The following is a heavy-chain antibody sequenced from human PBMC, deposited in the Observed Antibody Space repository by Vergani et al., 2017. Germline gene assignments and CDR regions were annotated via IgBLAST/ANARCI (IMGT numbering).Heavy chain of an antibody. V-gene: IGHV4-31*01. J-gene: IGHJ6*02. CDR3: ARSFSTVYGMDV. CDR2: IYYSGRT. D-gene: IGHD4-17*01. Sequence: QVQLQESGPGLVKPSQTLSLPCTVSGGSISSGGYYWSWIRQHPGKGLEWIGYIYYSGRTYYNPSLKSQVTISVDTSKNQFSLKLSSVTAADTAVYYCARSFSTVYGMDVWGQGTTVTVSS. CDR1: GGSISSGGYY.